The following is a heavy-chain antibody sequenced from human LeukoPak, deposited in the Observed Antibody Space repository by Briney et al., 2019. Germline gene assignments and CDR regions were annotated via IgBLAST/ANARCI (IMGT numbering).Heavy chain of an antibody. D-gene: IGHD6-19*01. Sequence: SETLSLTCAVSGYSISSGYYGGRIRQPPGEGLEWIGSIYHSGSTYYNPSLKSRVTISVDTSKNQFSLKLSSVTAADTAVYYCARLDPAGIAVAGTIDYWGQGTLVTVSS. J-gene: IGHJ4*02. CDR1: GYSISSGYY. CDR3: ARLDPAGIAVAGTIDY. CDR2: IYHSGST. V-gene: IGHV4-38-2*01.